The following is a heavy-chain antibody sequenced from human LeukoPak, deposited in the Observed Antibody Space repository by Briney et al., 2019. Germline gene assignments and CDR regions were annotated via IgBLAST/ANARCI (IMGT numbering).Heavy chain of an antibody. Sequence: GGSLRLSCAASGFTFSTYWMHWVRQAPGKGLVWVSRINSDESSTNYADSVKGRFTISRDNAKKTLYLQMNSLRVEDTAVYYCTRAGSWASFDYWGQGTLVTVSS. CDR3: TRAGSWASFDY. J-gene: IGHJ4*02. V-gene: IGHV3-74*01. CDR1: GFTFSTYW. D-gene: IGHD3-10*01. CDR2: INSDESST.